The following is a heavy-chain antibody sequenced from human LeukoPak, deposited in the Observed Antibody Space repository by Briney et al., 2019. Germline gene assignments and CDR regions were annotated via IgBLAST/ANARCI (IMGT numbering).Heavy chain of an antibody. CDR2: ISGSGGST. CDR1: GFTFSSYA. Sequence: GGSLRLSCAASGFTFSSYAMSWVRWAPGKGLEWVSAISGSGGSTYYADSVKGRFTISRDNSKNTLYLQMNSLRAEDTAVYYCAKDRGYYYDSSGYYWDGAFDIWGQGTMVTVSS. V-gene: IGHV3-23*01. D-gene: IGHD3-22*01. J-gene: IGHJ3*02. CDR3: AKDRGYYYDSSGYYWDGAFDI.